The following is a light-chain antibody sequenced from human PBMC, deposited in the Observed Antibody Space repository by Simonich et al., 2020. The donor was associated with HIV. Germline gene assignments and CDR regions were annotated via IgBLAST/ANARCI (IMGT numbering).Light chain of an antibody. CDR2: AAS. CDR1: QSISSY. CDR3: QQYYSTPT. J-gene: IGKJ3*01. V-gene: IGKV1-NL1*01. Sequence: DIQMTQSPSSLSASVGDRVTITCRASQSISSYLNWYQQKPGKAPNLLLYAASRLQSGVPSRFSGSASGTDYTLTISSLQPEDFATYYCQQYYSTPTFGPGTKVDIK.